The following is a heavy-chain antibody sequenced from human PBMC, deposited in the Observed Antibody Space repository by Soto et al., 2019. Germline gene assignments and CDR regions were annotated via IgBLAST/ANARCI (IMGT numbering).Heavy chain of an antibody. J-gene: IGHJ5*02. V-gene: IGHV3-48*03. CDR3: ARDTAYWFDP. D-gene: IGHD5-18*01. Sequence: PGGSLRLSCAASGFTFSSYEMNWVRQAPGKGLEWVSYISSSGSTIYYADSVKGRFTISRDNAKNSLYLQMNSLRAEDTAVYYCARDTAYWFDPWGQGTLVTVSS. CDR2: ISSSGSTI. CDR1: GFTFSSYE.